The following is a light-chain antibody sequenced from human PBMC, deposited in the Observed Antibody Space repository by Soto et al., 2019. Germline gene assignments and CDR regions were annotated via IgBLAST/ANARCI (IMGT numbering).Light chain of an antibody. CDR3: KQNGSSPLVT. J-gene: IGKJ5*01. CDR2: GAS. Sequence: EIVLTQSPGTLSLSPGERATLSCRASQSVSSSYLAWYQQKPGQAPRLLIYGASSRATGIPDRFSGSGSGTAFTITITRLEPEVLAVYYCKQNGSSPLVTFAQGTRLEIK. V-gene: IGKV3-20*01. CDR1: QSVSSSY.